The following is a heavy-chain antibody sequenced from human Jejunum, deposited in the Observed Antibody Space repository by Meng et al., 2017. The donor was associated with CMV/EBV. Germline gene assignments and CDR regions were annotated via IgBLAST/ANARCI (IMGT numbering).Heavy chain of an antibody. CDR3: AKGQRTSIYYYGMDV. V-gene: IGHV3-30*02. CDR2: VRNDEVNN. CDR1: FTFSSCA. D-gene: IGHD2-2*01. Sequence: FTFSSCAMHWVRQAPGEGLEWVAFVRNDEVNNNYADSVKGRFTISRDNAKNTLFLQMNSLRADDTALYYCAKGQRTSIYYYGMDVWGQGTTVTVSS. J-gene: IGHJ6*02.